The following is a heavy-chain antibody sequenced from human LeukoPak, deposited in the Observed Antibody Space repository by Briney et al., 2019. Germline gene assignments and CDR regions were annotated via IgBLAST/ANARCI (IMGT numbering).Heavy chain of an antibody. CDR3: ARECGGDCYYYFDY. D-gene: IGHD2-21*02. V-gene: IGHV3-30-3*01. Sequence: SGGSLRLSCSASGFTFSSYAMHWVRQAPGKGLEWVAVISYDGSNKYYADSVKGRFTISRDNSKNTLYLQMNSLRAEDTAVYYCARECGGDCYYYFDYWGQETLVTVSS. CDR1: GFTFSSYA. CDR2: ISYDGSNK. J-gene: IGHJ4*02.